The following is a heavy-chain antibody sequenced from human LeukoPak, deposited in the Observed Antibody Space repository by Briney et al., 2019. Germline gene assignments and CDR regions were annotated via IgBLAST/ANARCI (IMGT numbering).Heavy chain of an antibody. Sequence: GESLKISCKASGYSFSYSWIGWVRQVPGKGLEWMGIIYPDDSDTKKAPSFQGRVTISADKSLSIIYLQWDNLQASDTAMYYCARLGAANSKAFDIWGQGTMVTVSS. CDR2: IYPDDSDT. CDR3: ARLGAANSKAFDI. V-gene: IGHV5-51*01. D-gene: IGHD1-26*01. J-gene: IGHJ3*02. CDR1: GYSFSYSW.